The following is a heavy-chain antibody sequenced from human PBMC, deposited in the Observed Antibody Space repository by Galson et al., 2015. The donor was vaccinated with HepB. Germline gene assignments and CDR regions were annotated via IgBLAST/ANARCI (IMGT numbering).Heavy chain of an antibody. D-gene: IGHD3-10*01. V-gene: IGHV4-34*01. CDR2: INHSGST. CDR1: GGSFSGYY. J-gene: IGHJ4*02. CDR3: ARNRNYYGSGTRFDY. Sequence: TLSLTCAVYGGSFSGYYWSWIRQPPGKGLEWIGEINHSGSTNYNPSLKSRVTISVDTSKNQFSLKLSSVTAADTAVYYCARNRNYYGSGTRFDYWGQGTLVTVSS.